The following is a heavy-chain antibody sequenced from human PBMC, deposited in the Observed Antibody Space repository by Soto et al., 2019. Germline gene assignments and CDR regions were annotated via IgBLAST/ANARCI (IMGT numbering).Heavy chain of an antibody. Sequence: QVQLQESGPGLEKPSQTLSLSCTVSGGSISSGDYYWSWIRQPPGKGLEWIGYIYYSGSTYYNPSLKSRVTISVDTSKNQFSLKLSSVTAADTAVYYCARVGGFGATTIDYWGQGTLVTVSS. D-gene: IGHD3-10*01. CDR1: GGSISSGDYY. CDR3: ARVGGFGATTIDY. CDR2: IYYSGST. V-gene: IGHV4-30-4*01. J-gene: IGHJ4*02.